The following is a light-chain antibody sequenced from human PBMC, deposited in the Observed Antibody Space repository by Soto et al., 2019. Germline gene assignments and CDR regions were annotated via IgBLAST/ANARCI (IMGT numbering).Light chain of an antibody. J-gene: IGLJ1*01. CDR1: SSDVGGYNY. CDR2: DVS. CDR3: SSYTSSSTLENV. Sequence: QSVLTQPASVSGSPGQSITTSCTGTSSDVGGYNYVSWYQQHPGKAPKLMIYDVSNRPSGVSNRFSGSKSGNTASLTISGLQAEDEADYYCSSYTSSSTLENVFGTGT. V-gene: IGLV2-14*01.